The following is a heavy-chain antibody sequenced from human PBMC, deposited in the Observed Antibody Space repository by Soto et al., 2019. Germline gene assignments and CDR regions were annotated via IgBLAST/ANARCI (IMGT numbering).Heavy chain of an antibody. D-gene: IGHD2-21*02. J-gene: IGHJ4*02. V-gene: IGHV3-23*01. Sequence: PGGSLRLSCAASGFTFSSYGMTWVRQAPGKGLEWVSFSSATGAGTYYADSVKGRFTISRDNSKNTLYLQMTSLRADDTAVYYCAKDRRAGGNYDFYSDFWGQGALVTVSS. CDR2: SSATGAGT. CDR1: GFTFSSYG. CDR3: AKDRRAGGNYDFYSDF.